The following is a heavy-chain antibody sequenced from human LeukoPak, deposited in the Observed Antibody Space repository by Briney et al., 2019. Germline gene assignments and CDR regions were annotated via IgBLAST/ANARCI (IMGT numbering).Heavy chain of an antibody. CDR1: GGSISSYY. D-gene: IGHD3-3*01. CDR2: IYYSGST. V-gene: IGHV4-59*01. J-gene: IGHJ4*02. Sequence: SETLSLTCTVSGGSISSYYWSWIRQPPGKGLEWIGYIYYSGSTNYNPSLKSRVTVSVDTSKNQFSLKLTSVTAADTAVYYCARGVPEYYDFWSGYFYYFDYWGQGTLVTVSS. CDR3: ARGVPEYYDFWSGYFYYFDY.